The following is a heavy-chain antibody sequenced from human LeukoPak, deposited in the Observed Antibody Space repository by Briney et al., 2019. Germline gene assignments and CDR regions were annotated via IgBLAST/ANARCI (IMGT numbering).Heavy chain of an antibody. D-gene: IGHD3-3*01. V-gene: IGHV3-30*02. CDR1: GFTFSSCG. Sequence: GGSLRLSCAASGFTFSSCGMHWVRQAPGKGLEWVAFIRYDGSNKYYADSVKGRFTISRDNSKNTLYLQMNSLRAEDTAVYYCAKNQSTYYDFWSGYYGFDYWGQGTLVTVSS. J-gene: IGHJ4*02. CDR2: IRYDGSNK. CDR3: AKNQSTYYDFWSGYYGFDY.